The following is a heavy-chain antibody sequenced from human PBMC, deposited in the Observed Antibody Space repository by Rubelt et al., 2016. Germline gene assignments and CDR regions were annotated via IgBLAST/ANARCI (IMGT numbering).Heavy chain of an antibody. CDR2: TFYSGST. CDR1: GGSISSYY. J-gene: IGHJ3*02. CDR3: AGDKVREVIGAFDI. V-gene: IGHV4-59*01. Sequence: QVQLQESGPGLVKPSETLSLTCTVSGGSISSYYWSWIRQPPGKGLEWIGYTFYSGSTNYNPSLKSRVTISVDTSKNQFSRKLSSGTAADTAVDYCAGDKVREVIGAFDIWGLGTMVTVSS. D-gene: IGHD3-10*01.